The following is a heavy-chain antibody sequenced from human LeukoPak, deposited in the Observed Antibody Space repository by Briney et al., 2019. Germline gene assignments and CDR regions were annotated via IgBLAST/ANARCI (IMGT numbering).Heavy chain of an antibody. CDR1: GGSFSGYY. J-gene: IGHJ4*02. Sequence: SETLSLTCAVYGGSFSGYYWSWIRQPPGKGLEWIGEINHSGSTNYNPSLKSRVTISVDTSKNQFSLKLSSVTAADTAVYYCASAREGYSYGRFDYWGQGTLVTVSS. V-gene: IGHV4-34*01. CDR2: INHSGST. D-gene: IGHD5-18*01. CDR3: ASAREGYSYGRFDY.